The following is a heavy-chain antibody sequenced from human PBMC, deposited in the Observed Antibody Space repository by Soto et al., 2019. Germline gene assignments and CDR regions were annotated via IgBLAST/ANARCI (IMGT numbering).Heavy chain of an antibody. CDR3: AKGPYSSGWYGAFDI. CDR2: ISWNSGSI. D-gene: IGHD6-19*01. J-gene: IGHJ3*02. V-gene: IGHV3-9*01. CDR1: GFTFDDYA. Sequence: EVQLVESGGGLVQPGRSLRLSCAASGFTFDDYARHWVRQAPGKGLEWVSGISWNSGSIGYADSVKGRFTISRDNAKNSPYLQMNSLRAEDTALYYCAKGPYSSGWYGAFDIWGQGTMVTVSS.